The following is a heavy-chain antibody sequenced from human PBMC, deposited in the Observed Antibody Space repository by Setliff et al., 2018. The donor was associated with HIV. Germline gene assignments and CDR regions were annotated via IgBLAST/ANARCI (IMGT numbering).Heavy chain of an antibody. CDR3: ATDPDSSDWQYFYYYYMDV. CDR1: ANTFTGYF. CDR2: ISPDSGAS. J-gene: IGHJ6*03. Sequence: ASVKVSCKTPANTFTGYFIHWVRQAPGQGLEWMGRISPDSGASNYAQKFQSRVTMTRDTSITTAYMEVTGLTSDDTAMYYCATDPDSSDWQYFYYYYMDVWGTGTAVTVSS. D-gene: IGHD2-21*02. V-gene: IGHV1-2*06.